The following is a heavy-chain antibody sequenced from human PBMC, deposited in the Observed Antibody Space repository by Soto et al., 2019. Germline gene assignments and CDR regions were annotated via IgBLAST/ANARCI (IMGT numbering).Heavy chain of an antibody. CDR1: GGSFSGYY. CDR2: INHSGST. Sequence: PSETLSLTXAVYGGSFSGYYWRWIRQPPGKGLEWIGEINHSGSTNYNPSLKSRVTISVDTSKNQFSLKLSSVTAADTAVYYCARGKAYYDSSGYRYYFDYWGQGTLVTVSS. CDR3: ARGKAYYDSSGYRYYFDY. V-gene: IGHV4-34*01. J-gene: IGHJ4*02. D-gene: IGHD3-22*01.